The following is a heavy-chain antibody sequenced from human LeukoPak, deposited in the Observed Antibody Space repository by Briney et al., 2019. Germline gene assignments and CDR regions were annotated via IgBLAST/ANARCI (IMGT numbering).Heavy chain of an antibody. CDR3: ARDGLAAATLHWCFDL. J-gene: IGHJ2*01. D-gene: IGHD2-15*01. CDR1: GGSISSGSYY. V-gene: IGHV4-61*02. CDR2: IYTSGST. Sequence: SETLSLTCTVSGGSISSGSYYWSWIRQPAGKGLEWIGRIYTSGSTNYNPSLKSRVTISVDTSKNQFSLKLSSVTAADTAVYYCARDGLAAATLHWCFDLWGRGTLVTVSS.